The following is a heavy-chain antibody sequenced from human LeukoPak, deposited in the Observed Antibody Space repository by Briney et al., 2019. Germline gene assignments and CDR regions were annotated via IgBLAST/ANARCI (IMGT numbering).Heavy chain of an antibody. CDR2: INWNGGST. J-gene: IGHJ4*02. CDR3: ARDQYYDILTAYDY. D-gene: IGHD3-9*01. V-gene: IGHV3-20*04. Sequence: GGSLRFSCAASGFTFDDYEMSWVRQAPGKGLEWVSGINWNGGSTGYADSVKGRFTISRDNAKNSLYLQMNSLSDEDTAVYYCARDQYYDILTAYDYWGQGTLVTVSS. CDR1: GFTFDDYE.